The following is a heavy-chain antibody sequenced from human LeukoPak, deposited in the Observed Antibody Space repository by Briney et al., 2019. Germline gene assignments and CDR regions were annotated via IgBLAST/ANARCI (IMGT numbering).Heavy chain of an antibody. CDR2: IYYSGST. CDR1: GGSISSSSYY. D-gene: IGHD4-17*01. Sequence: PSETLSLTCTVSGGSISSSSYYWGWIRQPPGKGLEWIGSIYYSGSTYYNPSLKSRVTISVDTSKNQFSLKLSSVTAADTAVYYCASSPYGGDYWGQGTLVTVSS. V-gene: IGHV4-39*01. J-gene: IGHJ4*02. CDR3: ASSPYGGDY.